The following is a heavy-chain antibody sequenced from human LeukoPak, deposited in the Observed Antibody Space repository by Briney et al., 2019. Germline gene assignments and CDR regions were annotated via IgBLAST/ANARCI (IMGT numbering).Heavy chain of an antibody. V-gene: IGHV1-69*05. D-gene: IGHD5-24*01. CDR2: IIPIFGTA. Sequence: SVKVSCKASGGTFSSYAISWVRQAPGQGLEWMGRIIPIFGTANYAQKFQGRVTITTDESTSTAYMELSSLRSEDTAVYYCARSRAEMATHFDYWGQGTLVTVSS. J-gene: IGHJ4*02. CDR1: GGTFSSYA. CDR3: ARSRAEMATHFDY.